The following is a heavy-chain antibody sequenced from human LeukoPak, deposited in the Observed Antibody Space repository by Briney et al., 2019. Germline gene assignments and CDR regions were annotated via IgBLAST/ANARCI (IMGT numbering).Heavy chain of an antibody. D-gene: IGHD6-19*01. V-gene: IGHV3-48*03. CDR2: ISNSGSTI. CDR1: GFTFSSYE. CDR3: ARRGSGWYAFDY. J-gene: IGHJ4*02. Sequence: GGSLRLSCAAYGFTFSSYEMNWVRQAPGKGLEWVSYISNSGSTIYYADSVKGRFTISRDSAKNSLYLQMNSLRAEDTAVYYCARRGSGWYAFDYWGQGTLVTVSS.